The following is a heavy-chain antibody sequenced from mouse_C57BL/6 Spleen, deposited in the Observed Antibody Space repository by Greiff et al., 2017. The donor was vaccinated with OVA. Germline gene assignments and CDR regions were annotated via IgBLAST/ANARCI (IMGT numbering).Heavy chain of an antibody. Sequence: VQLQQSGPELVKPGASVTMSCKASGYTFTDYNMHWVKQSHGKSLEWIGYINPNNGGTSYNQKFKGKAQLTVNTSSSTAYMELRSLTSEDSAVYYCARGPLLRYLDYWGQGTTLTVSS. D-gene: IGHD1-2*01. V-gene: IGHV1-22*01. CDR3: ARGPLLRYLDY. J-gene: IGHJ2*01. CDR2: INPNNGGT. CDR1: GYTFTDYN.